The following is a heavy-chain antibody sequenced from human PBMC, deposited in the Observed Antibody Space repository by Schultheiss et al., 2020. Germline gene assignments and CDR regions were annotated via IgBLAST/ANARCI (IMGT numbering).Heavy chain of an antibody. CDR3: ARGSTFSSGWYEFDY. CDR1: GYTFTSYG. D-gene: IGHD6-19*01. J-gene: IGHJ4*02. CDR2: ISAYNGNT. V-gene: IGHV1-18*01. Sequence: ASVKVSCKASGYTFTSYGISWVRQAPGQGLEWMGWISAYNGNTNYAQKLQGRVTMTTDTSTRTAYMELRSLRSDDTAVYYCARGSTFSSGWYEFDYWGQGTLVTVSS.